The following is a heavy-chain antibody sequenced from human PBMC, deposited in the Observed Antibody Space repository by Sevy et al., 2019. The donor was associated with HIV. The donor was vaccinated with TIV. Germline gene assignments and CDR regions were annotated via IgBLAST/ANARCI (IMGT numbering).Heavy chain of an antibody. J-gene: IGHJ4*02. Sequence: GGSLRLSCAASGFTFSSYAMSWVRQAPGKVLEWVSAISGSGGSTYYADSVKGRFTISRDNSKNTLYLQMNSLRAEDTAVYYCAKGQAQLWLRGPDFDYWGQGTLVTVSS. CDR3: AKGQAQLWLRGPDFDY. D-gene: IGHD5-18*01. V-gene: IGHV3-23*01. CDR1: GFTFSSYA. CDR2: ISGSGGST.